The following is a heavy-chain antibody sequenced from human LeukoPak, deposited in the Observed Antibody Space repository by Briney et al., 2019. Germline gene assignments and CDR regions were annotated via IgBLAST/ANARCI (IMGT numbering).Heavy chain of an antibody. CDR3: ARPPRPNYYGSGSYSP. CDR1: GGSFSGYY. Sequence: PSETLSLTCAVYGGSFSGYYWSWIRQPPGKGLEWIGEINHSGSTNYNPSLKSRVTISVDTSKNQFSLKLSSVTAADTAVYYCARPPRPNYYGSGSYSPWGQGTLVTVSS. CDR2: INHSGST. V-gene: IGHV4-34*01. J-gene: IGHJ5*02. D-gene: IGHD3-10*01.